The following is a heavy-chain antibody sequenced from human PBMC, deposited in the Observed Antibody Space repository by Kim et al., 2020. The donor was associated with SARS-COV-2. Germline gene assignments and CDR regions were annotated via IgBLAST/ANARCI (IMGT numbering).Heavy chain of an antibody. J-gene: IGHJ4*02. V-gene: IGHV3-21*01. CDR1: GFTFSSYS. CDR3: ASPGGAAAPD. CDR2: ISSSSSYI. D-gene: IGHD6-13*01. Sequence: GGSLRLSCAASGFTFSSYSMNWVRQAPGKGLEWVSSISSSSSYIYYADSVKGRFTISRDNAKNSLYLQMNSLRAEDTAVYYCASPGGAAAPDWGQGTLVTVSS.